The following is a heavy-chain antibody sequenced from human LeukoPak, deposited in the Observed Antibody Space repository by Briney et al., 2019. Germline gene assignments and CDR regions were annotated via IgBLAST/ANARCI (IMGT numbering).Heavy chain of an antibody. Sequence: ASVKVSCKTSGYTFTGYYLHWVRQAPGQGLEWMGWISTSNGNTNYAQKFQGRVTMTTDTSTSTAYMELRTLRSDDTAVYYCARDSSGWYHWFDSWGQGTLVTVSS. CDR1: GYTFTGYY. CDR2: ISTSNGNT. D-gene: IGHD6-19*01. V-gene: IGHV1-18*04. J-gene: IGHJ5*01. CDR3: ARDSSGWYHWFDS.